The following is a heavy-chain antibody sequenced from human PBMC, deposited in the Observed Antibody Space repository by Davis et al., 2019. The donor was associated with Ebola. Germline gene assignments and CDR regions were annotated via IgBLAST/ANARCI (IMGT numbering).Heavy chain of an antibody. J-gene: IGHJ1*01. V-gene: IGHV4-39*07. CDR1: GGSISSSTYH. D-gene: IGHD4-17*01. CDR2: IFHTGAT. CDR3: ARYAGDYGAD. Sequence: PGGSLRLSCTVSGGSISSSTYHWVWVRQPPGKGLEWIGSIFHTGATYYSPSLKSRVTISVDTSKNQFSLKLSSVTAADTAVYYCARYAGDYGADWGQGTLVTVSS.